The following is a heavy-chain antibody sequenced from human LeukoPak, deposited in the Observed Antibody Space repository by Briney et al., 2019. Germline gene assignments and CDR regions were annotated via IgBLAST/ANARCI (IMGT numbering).Heavy chain of an antibody. J-gene: IGHJ6*03. CDR2: IYTSGST. CDR1: GGSFSGYY. D-gene: IGHD5-12*01. V-gene: IGHV4-4*07. CDR3: AREYSGYEIELYYYYYMDV. Sequence: SETLSLTCAVYGGSFSGYYWSWIRQPAGKGLEWIGRIYTSGSTNYNPSLKSRVTMSVDTSKNQFSLKLSSVTAADTAVYYCAREYSGYEIELYYYYYMDVWGKGTTVTISS.